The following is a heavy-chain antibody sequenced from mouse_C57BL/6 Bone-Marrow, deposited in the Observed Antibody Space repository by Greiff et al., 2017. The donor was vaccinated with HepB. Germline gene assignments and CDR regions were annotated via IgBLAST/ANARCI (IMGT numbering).Heavy chain of an antibody. CDR1: GFSFNTYA. D-gene: IGHD1-1*01. Sequence: DVKLVESGGGLVQPKGSLKLSCAASGFSFNTYAMNWVRQAPGKGLEWVARIRSKSNNYATYYADSVKDRFTISRDDSESMLYLQMNNLKTEDTAMYYCVRPPYYYGTSAMDDWGQGTSVTVSS. V-gene: IGHV10-1*01. CDR3: VRPPYYYGTSAMDD. CDR2: IRSKSNNYAT. J-gene: IGHJ4*01.